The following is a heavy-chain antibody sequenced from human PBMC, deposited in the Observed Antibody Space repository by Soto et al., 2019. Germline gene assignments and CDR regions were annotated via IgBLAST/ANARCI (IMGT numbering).Heavy chain of an antibody. CDR1: GGSISSGDYY. CDR3: AGTSSNYYDSSGYHLDY. J-gene: IGHJ4*02. Sequence: NPSETLSLTCTVSGGSISSGDYYWSWIRQPPGKGLEWIGYIYYSGSTYYNPSLKSRVTISVDTPENQLSLRLSSVTAADTAVYYCAGTSSNYYDSSGYHLDYWGQGALVTVSS. V-gene: IGHV4-30-4*01. CDR2: IYYSGST. D-gene: IGHD3-22*01.